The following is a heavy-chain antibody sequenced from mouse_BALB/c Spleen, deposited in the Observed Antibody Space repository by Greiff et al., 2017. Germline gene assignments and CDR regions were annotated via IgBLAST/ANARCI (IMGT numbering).Heavy chain of an antibody. CDR2: ISSGGST. D-gene: IGHD2-14*01. CDR1: GFTFSSYA. J-gene: IGHJ2*01. V-gene: IGHV5-6-5*01. Sequence: EVKVEESGGGLVKPGGSLKLSCAASGFTFSSYAMSWVRQTPEKRLEWVASISSGGSTYYPDSVKGRFTISRDNARNILYLQMSSLRSEDTAMYYCARGRIGYLSYFDYWGQGTTLTVSS. CDR3: ARGRIGYLSYFDY.